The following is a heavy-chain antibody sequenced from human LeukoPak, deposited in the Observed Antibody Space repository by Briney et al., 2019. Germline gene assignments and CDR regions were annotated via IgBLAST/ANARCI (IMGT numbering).Heavy chain of an antibody. V-gene: IGHV3-48*01. CDR2: ISSSSSTI. CDR1: GFTFSSYS. D-gene: IGHD4-17*01. CDR3: ARVFIGDYGDYQFDY. Sequence: GGSLRLSCAASGFTFSSYSMNWVRQAPGKGLEWVSYISSSSSTIYYADSVKGRFTITRDNAKNSLYLQMNSLRAEDTAVYYCARVFIGDYGDYQFDYWGQGTLVTASS. J-gene: IGHJ4*02.